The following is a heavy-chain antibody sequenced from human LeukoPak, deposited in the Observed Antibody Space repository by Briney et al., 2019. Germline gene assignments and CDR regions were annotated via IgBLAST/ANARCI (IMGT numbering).Heavy chain of an antibody. CDR3: ARSITMVRGVPYSWFDP. V-gene: IGHV5-51*01. CDR2: IYPGDSDT. CDR1: GYSFTSYW. Sequence: GESLKISCKGSGYSFTSYWIGWVRQMPGKGLEWMGIIYPGDSDTRYSPSFQGQVTISADKSISTAYLQWSSLKASDTAMYYCARSITMVRGVPYSWFDPWGQGTLVTVSS. J-gene: IGHJ5*02. D-gene: IGHD3-10*01.